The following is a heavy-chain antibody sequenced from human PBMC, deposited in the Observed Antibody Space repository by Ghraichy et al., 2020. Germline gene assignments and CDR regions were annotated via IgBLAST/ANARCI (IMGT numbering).Heavy chain of an antibody. CDR1: GGSISSSTYF. Sequence: SETLSLTCTVSGGSISSSTYFWAWIRQPQGKGLEWIGSIYNTANTNYNPSLKSRVTISADTSKNQFSLKLSSVTAADTAVYYCARPYSSSRNWFDPWGPGTLVTVSS. D-gene: IGHD6-13*01. CDR3: ARPYSSSRNWFDP. J-gene: IGHJ5*02. CDR2: IYNTANT. V-gene: IGHV4-39*01.